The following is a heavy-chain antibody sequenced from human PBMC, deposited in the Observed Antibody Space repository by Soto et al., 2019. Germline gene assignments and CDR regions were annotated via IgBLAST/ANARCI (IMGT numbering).Heavy chain of an antibody. V-gene: IGHV4-34*01. CDR1: GGSFSGYY. Sequence: QVQLQQWGAGLLKPSETLSLTCAVYGGSFSGYYWSWIRQTPGKGLEWIGEINDSGSTNNNPSLKSRVTILVDTPKNQFSLKLSSVTAADTAVYYCARGLLVCFGELSRRGGYYYYMDVWGKGTTVTVSS. CDR3: ARGLLVCFGELSRRGGYYYYMDV. CDR2: INDSGST. D-gene: IGHD3-10*01. J-gene: IGHJ6*03.